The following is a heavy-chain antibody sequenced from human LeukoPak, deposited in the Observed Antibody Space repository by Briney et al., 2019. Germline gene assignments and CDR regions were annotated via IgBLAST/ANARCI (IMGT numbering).Heavy chain of an antibody. CDR3: ARGRSSTTCPGVH. V-gene: IGHV3-30*10. Sequence: PGGSLRLSCAASRFTFNDYAMHWVRQAPGKGLEWVAVISFDGTNQYHTDSVKGRFTISRDDSKNTLYLQMNSLRPEDTAVYYCARGRSSTTCPGVHWGQGTLAIVSS. CDR2: ISFDGTNQ. CDR1: RFTFNDYA. D-gene: IGHD2-2*01. J-gene: IGHJ1*01.